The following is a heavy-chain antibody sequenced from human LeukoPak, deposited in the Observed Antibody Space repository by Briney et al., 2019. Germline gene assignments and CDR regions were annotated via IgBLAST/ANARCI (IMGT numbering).Heavy chain of an antibody. CDR1: GGTFSSYA. CDR2: IIPILGIA. CDR3: ARSPLGAARSERGNWFDP. J-gene: IGHJ5*02. Sequence: SVKVSCKASGGTFSSYAISWVRQAPGQGLEWMGRIIPILGIANYAQKFQGRVTITADKSTSTAYMELSSVTAADTAVYYCARSPLGAARSERGNWFDPWGQGTLVTVSS. V-gene: IGHV1-69*04. D-gene: IGHD6-6*01.